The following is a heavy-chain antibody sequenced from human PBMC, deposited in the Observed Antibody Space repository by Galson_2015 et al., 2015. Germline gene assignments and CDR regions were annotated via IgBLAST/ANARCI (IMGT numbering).Heavy chain of an antibody. Sequence: SETLSLTCNVSGGYISRYYWSWIRQPPGKGLEWIGYIYYSGSTNYNPSLKSRITISVDTSKNQFSLKLSSVTAADTAVYYCARTLTTVVTALDYWGQGTLVTVSS. CDR3: ARTLTTVVTALDY. D-gene: IGHD4-23*01. CDR1: GGYISRYY. CDR2: IYYSGST. V-gene: IGHV4-59*01. J-gene: IGHJ4*02.